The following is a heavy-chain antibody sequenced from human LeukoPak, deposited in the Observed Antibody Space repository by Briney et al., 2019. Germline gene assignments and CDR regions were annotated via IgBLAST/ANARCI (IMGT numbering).Heavy chain of an antibody. CDR2: VNSDGGNT. Sequence: GGSLRLSCAASGFSFDDYDMSWVRQAPGKGLEWVSSIAVNSDGGNTYYADSVKGRFTISRDDPENTLHLQMNSLRVEDTAVYYCATFLSGRFLFYWGQGTLVTVSS. J-gene: IGHJ4*02. CDR1: GFSFDDYD. V-gene: IGHV3-23*01. CDR3: ATFLSGRFLFY. D-gene: IGHD3-10*01.